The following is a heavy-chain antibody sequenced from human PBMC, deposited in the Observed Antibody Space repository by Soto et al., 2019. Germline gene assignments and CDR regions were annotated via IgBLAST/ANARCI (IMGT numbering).Heavy chain of an antibody. D-gene: IGHD3-10*01. CDR3: ARDHGDYGSGSDSFDY. Sequence: GASVKVSCKASGYTFTSYGISWVRQAPGQGLEWMGWISAYNGNTNYAQKLQGRVTMTTDTSTSTAYMELRSLRSDDTAVYYCARDHGDYGSGSDSFDYWGQGTLVTVSS. CDR2: ISAYNGNT. V-gene: IGHV1-18*01. CDR1: GYTFTSYG. J-gene: IGHJ4*02.